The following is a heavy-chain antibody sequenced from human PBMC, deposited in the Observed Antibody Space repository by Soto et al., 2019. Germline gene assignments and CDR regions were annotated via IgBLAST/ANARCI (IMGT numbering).Heavy chain of an antibody. CDR2: LYYSGTT. V-gene: IGHV4-39*01. J-gene: IGHJ4*01. CDR1: GASISSGGYY. CDR3: ARHDGFSSGWIFDY. D-gene: IGHD6-19*01. Sequence: SETLSLTCSVSGASISSGGYYWNWIRQHPGKALEWIGTLYYSGTTYSNPSLKSRVTISVDTSNNQLSLKLRSVTAADTSVYYCARHDGFSSGWIFDYWGHGTLVTVSS.